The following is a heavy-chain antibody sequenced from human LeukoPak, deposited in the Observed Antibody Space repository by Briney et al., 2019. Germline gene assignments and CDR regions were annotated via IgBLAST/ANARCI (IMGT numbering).Heavy chain of an antibody. D-gene: IGHD1-26*01. CDR3: AKGRYLYPHY. CDR2: ISCSGGST. V-gene: IGHV3-23*01. Sequence: FTFXSYAXXXVGQAPGKGVDWVSAISCSGGSTYYAASVKGRFTISRDNSKKTLYVQMNSLRAEDTAVYYCAKGRYLYPHYWGQGTLVTVSS. CDR1: FTFXSYA. J-gene: IGHJ4*02.